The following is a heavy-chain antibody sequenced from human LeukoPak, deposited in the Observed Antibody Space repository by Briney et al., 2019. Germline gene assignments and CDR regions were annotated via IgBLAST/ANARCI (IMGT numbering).Heavy chain of an antibody. V-gene: IGHV3-23*01. CDR1: GFTFSTYG. D-gene: IGHD3-10*01. CDR2: ISGSSDST. CDR3: AKTVSYYYSSGSYYKNPFDY. J-gene: IGHJ4*02. Sequence: PGGSLRLSCAASGFTFSTYGMSWVRQAPGKGLEWVSAISGSSDSTYYADSVKGRFTISRDNSKNTLYLQMNSLRAEDTAVYYCAKTVSYYYSSGSYYKNPFDYWGQGTLVTVSS.